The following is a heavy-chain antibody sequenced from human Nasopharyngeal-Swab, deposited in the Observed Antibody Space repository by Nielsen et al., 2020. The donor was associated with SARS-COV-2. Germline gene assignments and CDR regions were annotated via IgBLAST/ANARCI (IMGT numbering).Heavy chain of an antibody. CDR1: GGSFSGYY. V-gene: IGHV4-34*01. D-gene: IGHD3-3*01. J-gene: IGHJ4*02. Sequence: SQTLSLPCAVYGGSFSGYYWSWIRQPPGKGLEWIGEIHHSGSTDYNPSLKSRVTISVDTSKNQFSLKLSSVTAADTAVFYCARGPVRYDFWSGYYCGFDYWGQGTLVTVSS. CDR3: ARGPVRYDFWSGYYCGFDY. CDR2: IHHSGST.